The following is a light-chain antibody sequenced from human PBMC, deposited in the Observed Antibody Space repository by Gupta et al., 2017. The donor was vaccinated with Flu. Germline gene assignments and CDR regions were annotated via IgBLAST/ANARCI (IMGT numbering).Light chain of an antibody. CDR1: QSVSSSY. CDR3: QQYVSFPYT. CDR2: GAS. Sequence: GPVSLSPGNRASIQCSARQSVSSSYLAWYQQKPGQAPRLLFYGASSRASGVPDRFSGSGSGTDFILTISRVESEDVAVYYCQQYVSFPYTLGGGTKVEIK. V-gene: IGKV3-20*01. J-gene: IGKJ4*01.